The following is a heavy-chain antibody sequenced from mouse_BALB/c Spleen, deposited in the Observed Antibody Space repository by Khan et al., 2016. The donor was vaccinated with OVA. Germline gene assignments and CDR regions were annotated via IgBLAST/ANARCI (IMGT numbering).Heavy chain of an antibody. CDR3: ARSNGNYWFAY. CDR1: GYTFTNYG. V-gene: IGHV9-3-1*01. Sequence: QIQLVQSGPELKKPGETVKISCKASGYTFTNYGMNWVKQAPGKGLQWMGWINTYTGEPTSADDFKGRYAFSLETSASTAYLQINNLKNEDTATYFCARSNGNYWFAYWGQGTLVTVSA. J-gene: IGHJ3*01. D-gene: IGHD2-1*01. CDR2: INTYTGEP.